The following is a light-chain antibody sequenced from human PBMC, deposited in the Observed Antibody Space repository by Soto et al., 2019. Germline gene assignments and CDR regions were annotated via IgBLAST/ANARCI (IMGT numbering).Light chain of an antibody. CDR2: DAS. J-gene: IGKJ1*01. V-gene: IGKV3-11*01. CDR1: QSVSSY. Sequence: EIVLTQSPATLSLSPGDRATLSCRASQSVSSYLAWYQQKPGQAPRLLIYDASNRATGIPARFSGSGSGTDFTLTISSLEPEDFAVYYCQQRSYWPTVTWTFGQGTKVEIK. CDR3: QQRSYWPTVTWT.